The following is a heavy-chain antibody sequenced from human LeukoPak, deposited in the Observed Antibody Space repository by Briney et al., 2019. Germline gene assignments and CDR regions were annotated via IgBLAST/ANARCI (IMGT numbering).Heavy chain of an antibody. CDR3: ARHSCYDS. V-gene: IGHV5-51*01. CDR2: IYAGDSST. J-gene: IGHJ4*02. Sequence: GESLKISCNGSGFTFSTYSFAWGRQMPGKGLEWMGVIYAGDSSTRYSPSFQGQVTISVDKSISTAYLQWSSLKASDSAIYYCARHSCYDSWGQGTLVTVSS. D-gene: IGHD3-16*01. CDR1: GFTFSTYS.